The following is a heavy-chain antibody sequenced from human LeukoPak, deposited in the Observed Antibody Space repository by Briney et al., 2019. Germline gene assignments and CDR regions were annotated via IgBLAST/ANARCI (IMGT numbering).Heavy chain of an antibody. CDR3: AKDLRGAADY. CDR2: IWYDGSNK. J-gene: IGHJ4*02. D-gene: IGHD1-26*01. CDR1: GFTFSSYD. Sequence: GGSLRLSCAASGFTFSSYDMHWVRQAPGKGLEWVAVIWYDGSNKYYADSVKGRFTISRDNSKNTLYLQMNSLRAEDTAVYYCAKDLRGAADYWGQGNLVTVSS. V-gene: IGHV3-33*06.